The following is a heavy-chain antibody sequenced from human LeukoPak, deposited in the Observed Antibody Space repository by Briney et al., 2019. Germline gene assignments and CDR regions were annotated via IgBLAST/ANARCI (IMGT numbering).Heavy chain of an antibody. Sequence: SQTLSLTCTVSGGSISSGSYYWSWIRQPAGKGLEWIGRIYTNGSTNYNPSLKSRVTISVDTSKNQFSLKLSSVTAADTAVYYCARVSYDSSGYYSSAFAFDIWGQGTMVTVSS. CDR3: ARVSYDSSGYYSSAFAFDI. J-gene: IGHJ3*02. V-gene: IGHV4-61*02. D-gene: IGHD3-22*01. CDR2: IYTNGST. CDR1: GGSISSGSYY.